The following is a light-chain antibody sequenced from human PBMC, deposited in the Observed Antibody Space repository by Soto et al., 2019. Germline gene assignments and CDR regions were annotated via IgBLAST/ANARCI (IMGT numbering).Light chain of an antibody. V-gene: IGKV3-15*01. J-gene: IGKJ2*01. Sequence: EIVMTQSPATLSVSPGVKATLSCRASQSFSSNLAWYQQKPGQAPRLLIYGASTRDTGIPARFSGSGSGTEFTLTISSLQSEDFAGYYCQQYNNWPPVYTFGQGTKLEIK. CDR1: QSFSSN. CDR3: QQYNNWPPVYT. CDR2: GAS.